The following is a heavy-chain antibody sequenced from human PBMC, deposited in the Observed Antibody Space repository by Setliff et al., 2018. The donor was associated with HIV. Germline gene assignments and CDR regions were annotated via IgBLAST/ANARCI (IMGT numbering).Heavy chain of an antibody. J-gene: IGHJ2*01. CDR3: ARHARSITMTTDWYFDL. V-gene: IGHV4-59*08. CDR2: IYYSGST. Sequence: PSETLSLTCTASGGSITNYYWSWIRQPPGKGLEWIGFIYYSGSTNYNPSLKSRVTISVDTSKHQFSLKLSSVTAADTAVYYCARHARSITMTTDWYFDLWGRGTLVTVSS. D-gene: IGHD3-22*01. CDR1: GGSITNYY.